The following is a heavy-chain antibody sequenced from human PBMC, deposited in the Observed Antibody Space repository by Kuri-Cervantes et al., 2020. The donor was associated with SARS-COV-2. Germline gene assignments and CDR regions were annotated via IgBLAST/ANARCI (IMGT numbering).Heavy chain of an antibody. J-gene: IGHJ6*02. D-gene: IGHD3-9*01. V-gene: IGHV3-21*01. Sequence: GGSLRLSCAASGFTFSSYSMNWVRQAPGKGLEWVSSISSSSSYIYYADSVKGRFTISRDNAKNSLYLQMNSLRAEDTAVYYCARDLGILTGYYSHYYYYYGMDVWGQGPRSPSP. CDR3: ARDLGILTGYYSHYYYYYGMDV. CDR1: GFTFSSYS. CDR2: ISSSSSYI.